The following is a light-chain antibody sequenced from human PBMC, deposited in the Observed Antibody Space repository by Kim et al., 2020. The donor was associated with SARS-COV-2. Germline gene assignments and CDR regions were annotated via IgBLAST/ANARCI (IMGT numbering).Light chain of an antibody. Sequence: NFMLTQPPSVSESPGKTVTISCTRSSGSIDDNYVQWYQQRPGGVPTAVIYEDDQRPSGVSDRFSGSIDNSSNSASLTISGLKTEDEADYYCQSYNRSNVVFGGGTKVTVL. CDR2: EDD. CDR1: SGSIDDNY. J-gene: IGLJ2*01. CDR3: QSYNRSNVV. V-gene: IGLV6-57*04.